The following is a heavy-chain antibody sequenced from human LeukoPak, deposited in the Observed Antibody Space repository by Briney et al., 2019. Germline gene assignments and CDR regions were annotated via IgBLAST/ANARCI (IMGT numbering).Heavy chain of an antibody. Sequence: APVKVSCKASGYTFTDYYMHWVRQAPGQGLEWMGWINPNSDDTKYARKFQGRVTMTRDTSISTAYMELTRLRSDDTAVYYCTRGPNYSASDWFDPWGQGTLVTVSS. CDR2: INPNSDDT. D-gene: IGHD5-24*01. CDR1: GYTFTDYY. V-gene: IGHV1-2*02. CDR3: TRGPNYSASDWFDP. J-gene: IGHJ5*02.